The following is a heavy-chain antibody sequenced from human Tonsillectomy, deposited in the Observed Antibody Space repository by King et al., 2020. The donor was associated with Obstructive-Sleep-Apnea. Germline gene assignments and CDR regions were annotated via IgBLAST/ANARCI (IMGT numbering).Heavy chain of an antibody. CDR1: GFTFSSYA. CDR2: ISGNGGST. D-gene: IGHD4-17*01. CDR3: AKEIGDYSEYFQH. Sequence: VQLVESGGGLVQPGGSLRLSCAASGFTFSSYAMTWVRQAPGKGLEWVSTISGNGGSTYYADSVKGRFTISRDNSKNTLYLQMNSLRAEDTAVYYWAKEIGDYSEYFQHWGQGTLLTVSS. J-gene: IGHJ1*01. V-gene: IGHV3-23*04.